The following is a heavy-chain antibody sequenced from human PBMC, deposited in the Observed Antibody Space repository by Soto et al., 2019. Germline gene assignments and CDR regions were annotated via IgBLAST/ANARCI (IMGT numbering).Heavy chain of an antibody. V-gene: IGHV4-31*03. CDR1: GGSISSGGYY. Sequence: SETLSLTCTVSGGSISSGGYYWSWIRQHPGKGLEWIGYIYYSGSTYYNPSLESRVTISVDTPKNQFSLKLSSVTAADTAVYYCARVVRGVIKGGFDSWGQGTLVTVSS. CDR3: ARVVRGVIKGGFDS. D-gene: IGHD3-10*01. J-gene: IGHJ4*02. CDR2: IYYSGST.